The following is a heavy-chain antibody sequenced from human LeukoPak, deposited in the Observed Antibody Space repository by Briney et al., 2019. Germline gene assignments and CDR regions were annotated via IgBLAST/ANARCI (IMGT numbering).Heavy chain of an antibody. V-gene: IGHV3-21*01. Sequence: GGSLRLSCAASGFTFSSYNMNWVRQAPGKGLEWVSSISSSSSYIKYADSVKGRFTISRDNAKNSLYLQMNSLGAEDTAVYYCVKNNCGYYIDYWGQGTLVTVSS. CDR3: VKNNCGYYIDY. CDR1: GFTFSSYN. CDR2: ISSSSSYI. J-gene: IGHJ4*02. D-gene: IGHD1-20*01.